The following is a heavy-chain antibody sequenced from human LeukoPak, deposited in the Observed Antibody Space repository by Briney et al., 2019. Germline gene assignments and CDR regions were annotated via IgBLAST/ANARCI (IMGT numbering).Heavy chain of an antibody. Sequence: GASVKVSCKASGDIFRKYGIFWVRQAPGQGLEWMGRIIPVLGIANSAQKFQDRVTITADKATSTAYMVLSRLRSEDTAVYYCARGGWDGYNLDDWGQGTLVTVSS. CDR3: ARGGWDGYNLDD. D-gene: IGHD5-24*01. V-gene: IGHV1-69*04. J-gene: IGHJ4*02. CDR1: GDIFRKYG. CDR2: IIPVLGIA.